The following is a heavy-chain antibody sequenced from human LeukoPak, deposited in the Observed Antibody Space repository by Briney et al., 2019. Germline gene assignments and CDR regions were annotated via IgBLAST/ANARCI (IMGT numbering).Heavy chain of an antibody. CDR1: GGSISSGGYY. D-gene: IGHD3-3*01. CDR2: IYHSGST. CDR3: ARVGNDFWSGYGYYYYYMDV. V-gene: IGHV4-30-2*01. J-gene: IGHJ6*03. Sequence: SETLSLTCTVSGGSISSGGYYWSWIRQPPGKGLEWIGYIYHSGSTYYNPSLKSRVTISVDTSKNQFSLKLSSVTAADTAVYYCARVGNDFWSGYGYYYYYMDVWGKGTTVTVSS.